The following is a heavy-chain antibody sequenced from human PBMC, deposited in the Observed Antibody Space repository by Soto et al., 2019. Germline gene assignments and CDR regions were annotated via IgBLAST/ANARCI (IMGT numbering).Heavy chain of an antibody. Sequence: PSETLSLTCTVSGGSISNYYCSWIRQTPGKGLEYIGFIYNSGTTNYHPSLKSRVTISIDTSKSQFYLKLTSVTAADTAVYYCARARGGYYDYWGQGTLVTVSS. J-gene: IGHJ4*02. CDR1: GGSISNYY. CDR2: IYNSGTT. CDR3: ARARGGYYDY. V-gene: IGHV4-59*13. D-gene: IGHD3-22*01.